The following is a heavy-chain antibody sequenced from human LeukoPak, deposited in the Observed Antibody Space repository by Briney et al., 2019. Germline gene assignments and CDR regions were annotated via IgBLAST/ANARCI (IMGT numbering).Heavy chain of an antibody. CDR1: GFTFDDYA. D-gene: IGHD3-22*01. CDR3: AKDRHSSGYYLDY. CDR2: ISWNSGSI. V-gene: IGHV3-9*01. J-gene: IGHJ4*02. Sequence: TGGSLRLSCAASGFTFDDYAMHWVRQAPGKGLEWVSGISWNSGSIGYADSVKGRFTISRDNAKNSLYLQMNSLRAEDTALYYCAKDRHSSGYYLDYWGQGTLVTVSS.